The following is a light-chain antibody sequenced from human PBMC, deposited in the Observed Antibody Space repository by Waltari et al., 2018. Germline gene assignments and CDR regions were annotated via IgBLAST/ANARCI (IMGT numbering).Light chain of an antibody. CDR3: SAFAGSNNFGV. CDR1: SRDIGGCNF. V-gene: IGLV2-8*01. Sequence: QSALTPHPSASGSPGQSVTIPCTGTSRDIGGCNFFSLYQQRPGKAPSFLIYDVNKRPSGVSDRFSGSKSGNTASLTVYGLQPDDEATYYCSAFAGSNNFGVFGGGTKLTVL. CDR2: DVN. J-gene: IGLJ3*02.